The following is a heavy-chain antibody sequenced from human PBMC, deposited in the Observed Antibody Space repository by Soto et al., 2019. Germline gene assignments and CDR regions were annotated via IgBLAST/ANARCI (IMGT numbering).Heavy chain of an antibody. D-gene: IGHD3-9*01. V-gene: IGHV3-64*01. J-gene: IGHJ4*02. Sequence: EVQLVESGGGLVQPGGSLRLSCVASGFTFSSYAMHWVRQAPGKGLEYVAATTSNGGNTFYANSVKGRFTISRDNSKNTRYLQMGGLGVEYMAVYYCARAREPDVRYFDWLNGYFDSWGQGTLVTV. CDR3: ARAREPDVRYFDWLNGYFDS. CDR1: GFTFSSYA. CDR2: TTSNGGNT.